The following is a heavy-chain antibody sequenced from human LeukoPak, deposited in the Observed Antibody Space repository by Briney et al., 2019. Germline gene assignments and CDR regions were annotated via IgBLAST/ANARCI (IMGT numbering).Heavy chain of an antibody. CDR1: GDSFSYFY. Sequence: SETLSLTCTVSGDSFSYFYWSWIRQPPGKGLEWVGYIYNSGSTNYNPSLKSRVTISLDTSKNQFSLKLSSVAAADTAVYYCARGVVAAAGRTFDFWGQGTLVTVSS. CDR3: ARGVVAAAGRTFDF. J-gene: IGHJ4*02. CDR2: IYNSGST. V-gene: IGHV4-59*01. D-gene: IGHD6-13*01.